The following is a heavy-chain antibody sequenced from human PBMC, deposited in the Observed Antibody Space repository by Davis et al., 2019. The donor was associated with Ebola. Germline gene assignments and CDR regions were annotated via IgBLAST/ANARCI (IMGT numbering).Heavy chain of an antibody. CDR1: GYTFTSYD. J-gene: IGHJ6*02. CDR3: ARDPIRYCSGGSCYASSRYYGMDV. Sequence: ASVKVSCKASGYTFTSYDINWVRQAPGQGLEWMGIINPSGGSTSYAQKFQGRVTMTRDTSTSTVYMELSSLRSEDTAVYYCARDPIRYCSGGSCYASSRYYGMDVWGQGTTVTVSS. CDR2: INPSGGST. D-gene: IGHD2-15*01. V-gene: IGHV1-46*01.